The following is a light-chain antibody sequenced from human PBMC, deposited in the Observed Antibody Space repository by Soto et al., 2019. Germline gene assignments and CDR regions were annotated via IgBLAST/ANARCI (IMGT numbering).Light chain of an antibody. J-gene: IGKJ2*01. Sequence: DIQLTQSPSFLSASVGDRVTITCRASQGISSYLAWYQQKPGKAPKLLIYAASTLQSGVPSRFSGSGSGTEFTLPISSLQPEDFATYYCQQLTTFGQGTKLEIK. CDR1: QGISSY. CDR2: AAS. V-gene: IGKV1-9*01. CDR3: QQLTT.